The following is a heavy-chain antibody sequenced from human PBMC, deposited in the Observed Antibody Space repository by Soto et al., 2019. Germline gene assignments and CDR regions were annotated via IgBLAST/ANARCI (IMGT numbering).Heavy chain of an antibody. V-gene: IGHV4-31*03. CDR3: ARDPAP. Sequence: TLSLTCTVSRGSITRGGYYWSWIRQNPANGXEWIGXNYNSVSTYYXXSLKSRVTXSVDNSKNQFSLKSPSVTAADTAVYYCARDPAPWRKGTLVTV. CDR1: RGSITRGGYY. CDR2: NYNSVST. J-gene: IGHJ5*02.